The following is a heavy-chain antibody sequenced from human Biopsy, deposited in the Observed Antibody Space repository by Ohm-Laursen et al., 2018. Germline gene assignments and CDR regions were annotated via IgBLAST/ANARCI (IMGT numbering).Heavy chain of an antibody. CDR2: IFYDGSNT. CDR3: AKDRYNYTPIGGFSMDV. CDR1: GFTLNNYG. D-gene: IGHD5-18*01. J-gene: IGHJ6*02. V-gene: IGHV3-30*18. Sequence: SLRLSCAASGFTLNNYGMQWVRQAPGKGLEWVAFIFYDGSNTYYADSVKGRFTIFRDNSRDTLYLQMSSLRAEDTAVYYCAKDRYNYTPIGGFSMDVWGQGTTVTVSS.